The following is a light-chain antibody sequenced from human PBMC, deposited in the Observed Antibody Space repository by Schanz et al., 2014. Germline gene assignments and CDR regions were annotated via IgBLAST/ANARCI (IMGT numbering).Light chain of an antibody. V-gene: IGLV2-8*01. J-gene: IGLJ3*02. CDR3: QSSDSGLSGSRV. CDR1: SSDFGAYNS. CDR2: EVT. Sequence: QSVLTQPPSASGSPGQSVTISCTGTSSDFGAYNSVSWYQQHPGKAPKVIIYEVTKRPSGVPDRFSGSKSGTSASLAITGLQAEDEADYYCQSSDSGLSGSRVFGGGTKLTVL.